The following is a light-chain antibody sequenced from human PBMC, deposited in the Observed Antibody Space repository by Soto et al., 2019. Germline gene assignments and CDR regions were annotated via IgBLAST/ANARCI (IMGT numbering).Light chain of an antibody. CDR1: QTVSSSY. CDR3: QQYGSSPRT. CDR2: GAS. J-gene: IGKJ4*01. Sequence: EIVLTQSPGTLSLSPGERATLSCRASQTVSSSYLAWYQQKPGQAPRLLIHGASSRATGIPDRFSGSGSGKDFTLTISSLEPEDFAVYYCQQYGSSPRTFGGGTKVEIK. V-gene: IGKV3-20*01.